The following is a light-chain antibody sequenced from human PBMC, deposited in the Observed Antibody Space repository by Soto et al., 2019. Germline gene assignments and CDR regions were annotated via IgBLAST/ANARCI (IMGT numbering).Light chain of an antibody. J-gene: IGKJ1*01. CDR3: QQYNSYQWT. CDR2: EAS. CDR1: QSISNR. Sequence: DIQMTQSPSTLSASVGDRVTITCRASQSISNRLAWYQQKPGKAPKVLIYEASKLESGVPSRFSGSGSGTEFTLTISTLQPDDVATYYCQQYNSYQWTFGQGTKVDIK. V-gene: IGKV1-5*01.